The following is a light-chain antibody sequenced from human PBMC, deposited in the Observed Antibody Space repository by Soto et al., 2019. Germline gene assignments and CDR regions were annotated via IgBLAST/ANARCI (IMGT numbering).Light chain of an antibody. Sequence: DIQMTQSPPSLSASVGDRVTITCRASQGISNYLAWYQQKPGKVPKLLIYAASTLQSGVPSRFSGSGSGTDFSLTITSLQPEDVATYYCQKYNSPPWTFGQGTKVEIK. CDR2: AAS. CDR3: QKYNSPPWT. V-gene: IGKV1-27*01. J-gene: IGKJ1*01. CDR1: QGISNY.